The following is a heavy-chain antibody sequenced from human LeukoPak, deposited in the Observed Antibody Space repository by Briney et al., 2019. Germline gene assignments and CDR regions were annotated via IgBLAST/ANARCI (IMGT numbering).Heavy chain of an antibody. J-gene: IGHJ4*02. CDR2: IYYIGST. Sequence: SETLSLTCTVSGGSISSYYWSWIRQPPGKGLEWIGYIYYIGSTNYNPSLKSRVTISVDTSKNQFSLGLSSVTAADSAVYFCAREGREPAAGMDYWGQGTLVTVSS. D-gene: IGHD6-13*01. CDR1: GGSISSYY. V-gene: IGHV4-59*01. CDR3: AREGREPAAGMDY.